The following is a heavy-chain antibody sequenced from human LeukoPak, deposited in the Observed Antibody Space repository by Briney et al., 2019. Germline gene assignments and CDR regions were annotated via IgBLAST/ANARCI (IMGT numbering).Heavy chain of an antibody. CDR3: ARGRIRFGEASGASDI. CDR1: GYTFNNYG. CDR2: ISGYNGNT. J-gene: IGHJ3*02. Sequence: ASVKVSCKASGYTFNNYGISWVRQAPGQGLEWMGWISGYNGNTKYAQNLQGRVSMTTDTSTSTVYMELRSLRSDDTAVYYCARGRIRFGEASGASDIWGQGTVVTVP. V-gene: IGHV1-18*01. D-gene: IGHD3-10*01.